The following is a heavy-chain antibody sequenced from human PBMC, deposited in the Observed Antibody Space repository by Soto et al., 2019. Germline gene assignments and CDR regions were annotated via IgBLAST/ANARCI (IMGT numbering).Heavy chain of an antibody. CDR1: GYTFTSYG. J-gene: IGHJ6*02. D-gene: IGHD1-26*01. V-gene: IGHV3-23*01. CDR3: AKGTLGSYYYYGMDV. CDR2: ISGSGGST. Sequence: GGSLRLSCAASGYTFTSYGMSWVRQAPGKGLEWVSAISGSGGSTYYADSVKGRFTISRDNSKNTLYLHMNSLRAEDTAVYYCAKGTLGSYYYYGMDVWGQGTTVTVSS.